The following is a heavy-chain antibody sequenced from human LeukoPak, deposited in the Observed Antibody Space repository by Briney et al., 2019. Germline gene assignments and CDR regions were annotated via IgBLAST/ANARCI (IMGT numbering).Heavy chain of an antibody. CDR1: GASIVGSY. D-gene: IGHD3-9*01. CDR3: ARGRHYDITGFNPTYYFDS. Sequence: SESLSLTCTVSGASIVGSYWTWIRQSPGEGLQYVGYIYNTVDVNYSPSLKSRVTISIDMSRNQFSLTLNSVTTADTAIYYCARGRHYDITGFNPTYYFDSWGQGALVTVSS. CDR2: IYNTVDV. V-gene: IGHV4-59*01. J-gene: IGHJ4*02.